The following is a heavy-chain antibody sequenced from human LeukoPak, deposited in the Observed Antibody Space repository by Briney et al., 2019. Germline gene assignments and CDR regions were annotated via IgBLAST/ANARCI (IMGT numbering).Heavy chain of an antibody. V-gene: IGHV4-4*02. CDR2: IHHSGST. CDR3: LHSGYEVGFDY. CDR1: GGSISRGNW. J-gene: IGHJ4*02. Sequence: PSGTLSLTCAVSGGSISRGNWWSWVRQPPGKGLEWIGEIHHSGSTNYNPSLKSRVTISVDNSKNQFSLKVRSVTAADTAVYYCLHSGYEVGFDYWGQGTLVTVSS. D-gene: IGHD5-12*01.